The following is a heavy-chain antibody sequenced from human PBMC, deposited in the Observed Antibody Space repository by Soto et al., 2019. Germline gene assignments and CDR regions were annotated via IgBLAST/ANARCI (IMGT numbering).Heavy chain of an antibody. CDR1: GGSISSGGYY. CDR2: IYYSGST. V-gene: IGHV4-31*03. CDR3: ARSITMVRGATEI. D-gene: IGHD3-10*01. Sequence: PSETLSLTCTVSGGSISSGGYYWSWIRQHPGKGLEWIGYIYYSGSTYYNPSLKSRVTISVDTSKNQFSLKLSSVTAADTAVYYCARSITMVRGATEIWGQGTLVTGSS. J-gene: IGHJ4*02.